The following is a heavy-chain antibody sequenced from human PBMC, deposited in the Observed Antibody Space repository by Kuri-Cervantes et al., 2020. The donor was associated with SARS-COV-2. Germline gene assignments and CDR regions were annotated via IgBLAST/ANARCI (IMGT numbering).Heavy chain of an antibody. CDR1: GFTFSSYS. J-gene: IGHJ6*02. CDR2: ISSSSSTI. V-gene: IGHV3-48*04. D-gene: IGHD3-10*01. Sequence: GESLKISCAASGFTFSSYSMNWVRQAPGKGLEWVSYISSSSSTISHADSMKGRFTISRDNAKNSLYLQMNSLRAEDTAVYYCARDYGSGPSGAYYYYGMDVWGQGTTVTVSS. CDR3: ARDYGSGPSGAYYYYGMDV.